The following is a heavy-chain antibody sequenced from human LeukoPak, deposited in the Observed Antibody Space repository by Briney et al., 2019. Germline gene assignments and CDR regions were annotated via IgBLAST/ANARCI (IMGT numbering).Heavy chain of an antibody. J-gene: IGHJ6*02. V-gene: IGHV3-53*01. Sequence: GGSLRLSCAASGFTFSTYSMNWVRQAPGKGLEWVSLLYSGGSTYYADSVKGRFTISRDNSKNTLYLQMNSLTVEDTAVYYCARGIVGATKDYYYGVDVWGQGTTVTVSS. CDR1: GFTFSTYS. D-gene: IGHD1-26*01. CDR2: LYSGGST. CDR3: ARGIVGATKDYYYGVDV.